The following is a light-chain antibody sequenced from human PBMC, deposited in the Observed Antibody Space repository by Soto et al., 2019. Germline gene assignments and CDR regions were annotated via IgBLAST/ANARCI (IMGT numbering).Light chain of an antibody. Sequence: QSALTQPASVSGSPGQSITISCTGTNSDVGSYNYVSWHQQHPGKAPKLMIYNVYDRPSGISNRFSGSKSGNTASLTISGLQGEDEADYYCSSYAGRNIWVFGGGTKLTVL. CDR2: NVY. CDR3: SSYAGRNIWV. J-gene: IGLJ3*02. CDR1: NSDVGSYNY. V-gene: IGLV2-14*03.